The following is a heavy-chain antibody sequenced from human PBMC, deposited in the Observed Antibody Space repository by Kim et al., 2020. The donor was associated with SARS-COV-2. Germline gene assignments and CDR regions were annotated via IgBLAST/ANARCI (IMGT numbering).Heavy chain of an antibody. CDR2: ISHTGSP. V-gene: IGHV4-34*01. Sequence: SETLSLTCAVYGESLSGYYWSWVRQPPGKGLEWIADISHTGSPNYNPSLESRVTISLDTSSSQFFLKVYSVTAADTAVYYCARESRSDHTGYYNFVAWGR. CDR1: GESLSGYY. CDR3: ARESRSDHTGYYNFVA. D-gene: IGHD3-3*01. J-gene: IGHJ2*01.